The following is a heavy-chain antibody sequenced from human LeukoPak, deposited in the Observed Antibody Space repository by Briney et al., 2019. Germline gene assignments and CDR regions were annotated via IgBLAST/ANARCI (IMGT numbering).Heavy chain of an antibody. V-gene: IGHV3-21*01. CDR3: AREHRGFYCSGGSCYEPNDAFDI. D-gene: IGHD2-15*01. Sequence: GGSLRLSCAASGFTFSSYSMNWVRQAPGKGLEWVSSISSSSSYIYCADSVKGRFTISRDNAKNSLYLQMNSLRAEDTAVYYCAREHRGFYCSGGSCYEPNDAFDIWGQGTMVTVSS. CDR1: GFTFSSYS. CDR2: ISSSSSYI. J-gene: IGHJ3*02.